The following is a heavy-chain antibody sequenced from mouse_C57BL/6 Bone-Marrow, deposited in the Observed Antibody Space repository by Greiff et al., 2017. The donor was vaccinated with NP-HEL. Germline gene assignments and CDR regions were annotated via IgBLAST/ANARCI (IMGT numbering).Heavy chain of an antibody. D-gene: IGHD1-1*01. J-gene: IGHJ4*01. CDR3: ARSPVVAGYYAMDY. Sequence: QVQLQQSGAELVKPGASVKLSCKASGYTFTSYWMQWVKQRPGQGLEWIGEIDPSDSYTNYNQKFKGKATLTVDTSSSTAYMQLSSLTSEDSAVYYCARSPVVAGYYAMDYWGQGTSVTVSS. CDR1: GYTFTSYW. CDR2: IDPSDSYT. V-gene: IGHV1-50*01.